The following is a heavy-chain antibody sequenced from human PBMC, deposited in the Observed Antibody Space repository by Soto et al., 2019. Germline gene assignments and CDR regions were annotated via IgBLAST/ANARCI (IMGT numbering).Heavy chain of an antibody. Sequence: EVQLLESGGGLVQPGGSLVLSCAASGFAFSTCAMSWVRQVPGKGLEWVSAIRGSGGNTYYVDSVKGRFTISRDNSRNTLYLEMSRLRPDDTAVYYCANNHGDYAWRWLDSWGQGTLVTVSS. CDR1: GFAFSTCA. D-gene: IGHD4-17*01. CDR3: ANNHGDYAWRWLDS. V-gene: IGHV3-23*01. J-gene: IGHJ5*01. CDR2: IRGSGGNT.